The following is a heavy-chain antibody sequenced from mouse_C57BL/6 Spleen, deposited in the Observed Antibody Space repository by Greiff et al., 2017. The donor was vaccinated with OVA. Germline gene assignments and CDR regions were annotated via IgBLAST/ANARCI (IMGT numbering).Heavy chain of an antibody. Sequence: EVKLMESGGGLVKPGGSLKLSCAASGFTFSSYAMSWVRQTPEKRLAWVATISDGGSYTYYPDNVKGRFTISRDNAKNNLYLQMRHLKSEDTAMCYCAREGGSFYFDYWGQGTTLTVSA. CDR3: AREGGSFYFDY. J-gene: IGHJ2*01. V-gene: IGHV5-4*01. D-gene: IGHD1-1*02. CDR2: ISDGGSYT. CDR1: GFTFSSYA.